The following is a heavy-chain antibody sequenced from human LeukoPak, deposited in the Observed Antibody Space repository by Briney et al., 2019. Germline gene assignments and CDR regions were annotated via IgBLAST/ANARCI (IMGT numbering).Heavy chain of an antibody. D-gene: IGHD2-2*01. CDR3: ARTSQYCSSTSCYRPGRDYYYYMDV. V-gene: IGHV4-59*02. CDR1: GGSVNNYY. Sequence: SETLSLACTVSGGSVNNYYWSWIRQAPGKGLEWIGYVYYTGSTNYNPSLNSRVTISVDTSKNQFSLKLSSVTAADTAVYYCARTSQYCSSTSCYRPGRDYYYYMDVWGKGTTVTVSS. CDR2: VYYTGST. J-gene: IGHJ6*03.